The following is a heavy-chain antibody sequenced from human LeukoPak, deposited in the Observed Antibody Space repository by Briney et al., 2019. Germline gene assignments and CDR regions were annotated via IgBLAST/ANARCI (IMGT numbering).Heavy chain of an antibody. CDR2: INPNSGGT. J-gene: IGHJ4*02. CDR1: GYTFTGYY. D-gene: IGHD3-10*01. CDR3: ARVGGFGELLFTGDY. Sequence: ASVKVSCKASGYTFTGYYMHWVRQAPGQGLEWMGWINPNSGGTNCAQKFQGRVTMTRDTSISTAYMELRSLRSDDTAVYYCARVGGFGELLFTGDYWGQGTLVTVSS. V-gene: IGHV1-2*02.